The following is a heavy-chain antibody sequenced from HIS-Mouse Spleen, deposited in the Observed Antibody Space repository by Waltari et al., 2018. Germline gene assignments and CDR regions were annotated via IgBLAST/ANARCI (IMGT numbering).Heavy chain of an antibody. J-gene: IGHJ4*02. CDR1: GYSISSGYY. Sequence: QVQLQESGPGLVKPSETLSLTCTVSGYSISSGYYWGWIRQPPGKGLEWIGSIYHSGSTYYKPSLKSRVTISVDTSKNQFSLKLSSVTAADTAVYYCARDSRGYSYGPDYWGQGTLVTVSS. CDR3: ARDSRGYSYGPDY. CDR2: IYHSGST. D-gene: IGHD5-18*01. V-gene: IGHV4-38-2*02.